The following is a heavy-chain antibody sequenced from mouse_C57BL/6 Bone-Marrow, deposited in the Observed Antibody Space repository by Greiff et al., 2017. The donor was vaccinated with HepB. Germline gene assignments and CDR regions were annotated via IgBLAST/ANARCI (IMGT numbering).Heavy chain of an antibody. CDR3: RYDSWFAY. J-gene: IGHJ3*01. Sequence: EVQLQQSGAELVRPGASVKLSCTASGFNIKDDYMHWVKQRPEQGLEWIGWIDPENGDTEYASKFQGKATITADTSSNTADLQLSSLTSEDTAVYYCRYDSWFAYWGQGTLVTVSA. CDR1: GFNIKDDY. V-gene: IGHV14-4*01. D-gene: IGHD2-4*01. CDR2: IDPENGDT.